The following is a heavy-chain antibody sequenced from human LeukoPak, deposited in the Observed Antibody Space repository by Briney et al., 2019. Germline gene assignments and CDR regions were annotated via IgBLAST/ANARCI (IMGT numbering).Heavy chain of an antibody. Sequence: PGESLKISCKGSGYSFTSYWIGWVRQMPGKGLEWMGIIYPGDSDTRYSPSFQGQVTISADKSISTAYLQWSSLKASDTAMYYCARQGCSGGSCYTRTFDPWGQGTLVTVSS. V-gene: IGHV5-51*01. J-gene: IGHJ5*02. D-gene: IGHD2-15*01. CDR2: IYPGDSDT. CDR1: GYSFTSYW. CDR3: ARQGCSGGSCYTRTFDP.